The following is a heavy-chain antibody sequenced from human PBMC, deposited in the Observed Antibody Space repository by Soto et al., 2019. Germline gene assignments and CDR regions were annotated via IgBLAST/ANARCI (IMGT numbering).Heavy chain of an antibody. Sequence: ASVKVSCKASGYTFTSYDINWVRPATGQGLEWMGWMNPNSGNTGYAQKFQGRVTMTRNTSISTAYMELSSLRSEDTAVYYCARGRRGYCTNGVCKVYYFDYWGQGTLVTVSS. CDR2: MNPNSGNT. CDR3: ARGRRGYCTNGVCKVYYFDY. CDR1: GYTFTSYD. J-gene: IGHJ4*02. V-gene: IGHV1-8*01. D-gene: IGHD2-8*01.